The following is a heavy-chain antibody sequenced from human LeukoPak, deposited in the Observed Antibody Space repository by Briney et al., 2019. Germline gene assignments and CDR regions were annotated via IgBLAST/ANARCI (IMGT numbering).Heavy chain of an antibody. CDR2: IYSGGST. CDR1: GFTVSSNY. Sequence: QPGGSLRLSCAASGFTVSSNYMSWVRQAPGKGLEWVSVIYSGGSTYYADSVKGRFTISRDNSKNTLYLQMNSLRAEDTAVYYCARRPQGWMFDYWGQGTLVTVSS. CDR3: ARRPQGWMFDY. D-gene: IGHD2-2*03. J-gene: IGHJ4*02. V-gene: IGHV3-66*04.